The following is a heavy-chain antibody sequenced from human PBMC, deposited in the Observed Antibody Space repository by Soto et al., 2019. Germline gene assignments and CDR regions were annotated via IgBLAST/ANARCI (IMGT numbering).Heavy chain of an antibody. CDR3: AREIPVVEPAVSGKWSGLDH. CDR1: GYTFTSYG. CDR2: ISAYNGNT. V-gene: IGHV1-18*01. J-gene: IGHJ5*02. D-gene: IGHD2-2*01. Sequence: GASVKVSCKASGYTFTSYGISWVRQAPGQGLEWMGWISAYNGNTNYAQKLQGRVTMTTDTSTSAAYMELRSLRSDDTTVYYCAREIPVVEPAVSGKWSGLDHWGQGILVTVSS.